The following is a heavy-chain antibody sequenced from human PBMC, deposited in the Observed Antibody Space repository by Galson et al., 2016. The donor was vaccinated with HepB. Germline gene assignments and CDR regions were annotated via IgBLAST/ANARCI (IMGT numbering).Heavy chain of an antibody. V-gene: IGHV3-15*01. Sequence: SLRLSCAASGFTFTNAWMTWVRQAPGKGLEWIGRIKSNSDGGTVDYVAPVRGRFVISRDDSINTMYLHMNSLKTEDTAVYYCATYYLHRRIDFWGRGTLVTVAS. CDR1: GFTFTNAW. J-gene: IGHJ4*02. D-gene: IGHD1-26*01. CDR3: ATYYLHRRIDF. CDR2: IKSNSDGGTV.